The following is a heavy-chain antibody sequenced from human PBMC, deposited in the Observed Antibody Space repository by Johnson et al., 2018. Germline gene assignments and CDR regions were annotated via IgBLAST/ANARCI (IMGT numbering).Heavy chain of an antibody. D-gene: IGHD2-8*02. V-gene: IGHV3-73*02. Sequence: EVQLLETGGGLVQPGGSLKLSCAASGFTFSGSSVHWVRLPPGKGLAWVGHISRKGSTYATDYAASVEGRFTISRDDSKNTADLQMSSRKIEDTAVYYCRRVPVTGGDYWGPGTLVTVSS. CDR3: RRVPVTGGDY. CDR2: ISRKGSTYAT. CDR1: GFTFSGSS. J-gene: IGHJ4*02.